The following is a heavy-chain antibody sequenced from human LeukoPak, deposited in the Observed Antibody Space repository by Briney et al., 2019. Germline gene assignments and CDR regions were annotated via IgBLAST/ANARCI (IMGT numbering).Heavy chain of an antibody. D-gene: IGHD4-17*01. CDR1: GYTFTSYD. V-gene: IGHV1-8*03. CDR2: MNPNSGNT. Sequence: GASVKVSCKASGYTFTSYDINWVRQATGQGLEWMGWMNPNSGNTGYAQKFQGRVTITRNTSISTAYMELRSLRSDDTAVYYCAILQYGDFDAFDIWGQGTMVTVSS. J-gene: IGHJ3*02. CDR3: AILQYGDFDAFDI.